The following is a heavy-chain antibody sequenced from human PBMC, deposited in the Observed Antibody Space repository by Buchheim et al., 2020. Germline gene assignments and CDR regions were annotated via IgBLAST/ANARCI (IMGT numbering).Heavy chain of an antibody. D-gene: IGHD3-3*01. CDR3: ARGGAIFPS. J-gene: IGHJ5*02. V-gene: IGHV3-7*04. CDR1: GFIFSNNW. CDR2: IRQNGSDQ. Sequence: EVQLVESGGGLVQPGGSLRLSCAASGFIFSNNWMSWVRQAPGKGLEWVASIRQNGSDQYYAASAKGRFTLSRDNTNNSVFLQMNSLRVEDTAIYYCARGGAIFPSWGQGTL.